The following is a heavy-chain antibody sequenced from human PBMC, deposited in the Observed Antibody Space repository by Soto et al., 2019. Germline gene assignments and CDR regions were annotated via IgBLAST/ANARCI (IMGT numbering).Heavy chain of an antibody. CDR1: GFTFSSYA. D-gene: IGHD6-13*01. CDR2: ISGSGGST. Sequence: EVQLLESGGGLVQPGGSLRLSCAASGFTFSSYAMSWVRQAPGKGLEWVSAISGSGGSTYYADSVKGRFTISRDNSKNALYLQMNSLRAEDTAVYYCAKPGEQQLVRGWSDYWGQGTLVTVSS. CDR3: AKPGEQQLVRGWSDY. V-gene: IGHV3-23*01. J-gene: IGHJ4*02.